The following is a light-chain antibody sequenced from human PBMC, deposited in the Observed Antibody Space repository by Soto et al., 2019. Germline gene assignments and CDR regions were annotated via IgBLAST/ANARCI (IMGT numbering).Light chain of an antibody. J-gene: IGKJ5*01. CDR3: QQYDNLPPYT. CDR2: DAS. V-gene: IGKV1-33*01. CDR1: QDISSW. Sequence: DIQMTQSPSSVSASVGDRVTITCRASQDISSWLVWYQQKPGKAPKLLIYDASNLETGVPSRFSGSGSGTDFTFTISSLQPEDIATYYCQQYDNLPPYTFGQGTRLEIK.